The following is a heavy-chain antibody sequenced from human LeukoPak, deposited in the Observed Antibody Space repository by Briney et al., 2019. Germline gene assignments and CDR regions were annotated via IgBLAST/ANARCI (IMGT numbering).Heavy chain of an antibody. CDR2: TYYRSKWGN. CDR1: GDSVSSNSAA. V-gene: IGHV6-1*01. J-gene: IGHJ3*02. Sequence: SQTLSLTCAISGDSVSSNSAAWNWIRQSPLRGLEWLGRTYYRSKWGNDYAVSVKSRITINPDTSKSQFSLQLNSVTPEDTAVYYCARERLQLGAFDIWGPGTMVTVSS. D-gene: IGHD5-24*01. CDR3: ARERLQLGAFDI.